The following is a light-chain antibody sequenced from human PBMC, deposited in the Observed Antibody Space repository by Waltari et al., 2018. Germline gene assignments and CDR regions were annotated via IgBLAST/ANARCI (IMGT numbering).Light chain of an antibody. V-gene: IGLV3-21*01. CDR1: AFVGKT. J-gene: IGLJ1*01. CDR2: HNS. Sequence: SSALIQPPPVSVAPGNTATIKCGGSAFVGKTVHWYLQKSGQAPTLVIYHNSNRPSGIPQRVSGSKSGGTAALTINRVEAGDEGDYFCQVWDSDRDHYVFGSGTTVSVL. CDR3: QVWDSDRDHYV.